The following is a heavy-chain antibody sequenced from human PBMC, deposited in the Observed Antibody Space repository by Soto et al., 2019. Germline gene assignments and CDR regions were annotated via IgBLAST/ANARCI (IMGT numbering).Heavy chain of an antibody. CDR3: ARAKADYDFWSGYYVFDD. D-gene: IGHD3-3*01. Sequence: GASVKVSCKASGGTFSSYAISWVRQAPGQGLEWMGGIIPIFGTANYAQKFQGRVTTTADESTSTAYMELSSLRSEDTAVYYCARAKADYDFWSGYYVFDDWGQRTLVTVSS. J-gene: IGHJ4*02. CDR2: IIPIFGTA. CDR1: GGTFSSYA. V-gene: IGHV1-69*13.